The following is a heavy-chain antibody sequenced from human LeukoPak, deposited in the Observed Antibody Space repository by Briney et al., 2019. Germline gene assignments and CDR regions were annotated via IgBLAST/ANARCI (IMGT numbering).Heavy chain of an antibody. CDR1: GYTFTSYG. CDR2: INPNSGGT. J-gene: IGHJ5*02. Sequence: ASVKVSCKASGYTFTSYGISWVRQAPGQGLEWMGWINPNSGGTNYAQKFQGWVTMTRDTSISTAYMELSRLRSDDTAVYYCARDLGLYIAVAGHEFDPWGQGTLVTVSS. D-gene: IGHD6-19*01. V-gene: IGHV1-2*04. CDR3: ARDLGLYIAVAGHEFDP.